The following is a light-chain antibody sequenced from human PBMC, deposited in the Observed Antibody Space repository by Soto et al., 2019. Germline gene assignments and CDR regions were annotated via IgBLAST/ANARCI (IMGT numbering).Light chain of an antibody. CDR2: GAS. Sequence: EIVMTQSPATLSVSPGERAALSCRASQSIGSYLAWYQQKPGQAPRLLIYGASTRATDIPARFSGSGSGTEFTLTINSLLSEDVAVYYCQQYSKWPPVTFGGGSKVEIK. CDR1: QSIGSY. V-gene: IGKV3-15*01. CDR3: QQYSKWPPVT. J-gene: IGKJ4*01.